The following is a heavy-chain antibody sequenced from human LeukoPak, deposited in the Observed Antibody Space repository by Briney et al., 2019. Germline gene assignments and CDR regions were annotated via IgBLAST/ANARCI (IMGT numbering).Heavy chain of an antibody. D-gene: IGHD2-21*02. CDR1: GFTFSSYA. CDR2: ISGSGGST. J-gene: IGHJ4*02. CDR3: VREDTPATANY. Sequence: GGSLRLSCAASGFTFSSYAMSWVRQAPGKGLEWVSAISGSGGSTYYADSVKGRFTISRDNSKNTLYLQMNSLRAEDTAVYYCVREDTPATANYWGQGTQVTISS. V-gene: IGHV3-23*01.